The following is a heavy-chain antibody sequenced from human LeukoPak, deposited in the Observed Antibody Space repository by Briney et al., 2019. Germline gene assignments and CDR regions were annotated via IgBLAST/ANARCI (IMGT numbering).Heavy chain of an antibody. CDR3: ARSYSRAYCGGDCYEGY. V-gene: IGHV1-18*01. Sequence: GASVKVSCKASGYTFTSYGISWVRQAPGQGLEWMGWISAYNGNTNYAQKLRGGVTMTTDTSTSTAYMELRSLRSDDTAVYYCARSYSRAYCGGDCYEGYWGQGTLVTVSS. CDR2: ISAYNGNT. J-gene: IGHJ4*02. D-gene: IGHD2-21*02. CDR1: GYTFTSYG.